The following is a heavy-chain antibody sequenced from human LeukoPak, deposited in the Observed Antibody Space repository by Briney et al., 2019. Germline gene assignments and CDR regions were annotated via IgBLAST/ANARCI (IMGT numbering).Heavy chain of an antibody. CDR2: IYDSGST. CDR1: GGSISSGRYY. J-gene: IGHJ5*02. D-gene: IGHD6-13*01. Sequence: SQTLSLTCTVSGGSISSGRYYWNWIRQPAGKGLEWIGSIYDSGSTYYNPSLKSRVTISVDTSKNQFSLKLSSVTAADTAVYYCARSHWGPYGSRIANWFDPWGQGTLVTVSS. CDR3: ARSHWGPYGSRIANWFDP. V-gene: IGHV4-39*07.